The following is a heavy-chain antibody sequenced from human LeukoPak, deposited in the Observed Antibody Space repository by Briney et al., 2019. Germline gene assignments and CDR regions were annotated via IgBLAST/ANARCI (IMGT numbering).Heavy chain of an antibody. CDR1: GGSFSGYY. D-gene: IGHD6-13*01. V-gene: IGHV4-34*01. J-gene: IGHJ3*02. Sequence: PSETLSLTCAVSGGSFSGYYWSWIRQPPGKGLEWIGEINHSGSTNYNPSLKSRVTISVDTSKNQFSLKLSSVTAADTAVYYCARAKPGIAAAGIYAFDIWGQGTMVTVSS. CDR2: INHSGST. CDR3: ARAKPGIAAAGIYAFDI.